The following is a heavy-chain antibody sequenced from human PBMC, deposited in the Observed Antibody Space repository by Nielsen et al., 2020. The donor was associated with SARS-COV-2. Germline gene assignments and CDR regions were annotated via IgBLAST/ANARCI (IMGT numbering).Heavy chain of an antibody. CDR1: GFTFNKAW. D-gene: IGHD4-17*01. CDR2: IKSKNDGGTT. CDR3: TTEAHGLTDYVRECY. J-gene: IGHJ4*02. Sequence: GGSLRLSCAASGFTFNKAWMSWVRQAPGKGLEWVGRIKSKNDGGTTDYAAPVKGRFTISRDDSKNMLSLQMNSLKTEDTALYYCTTEAHGLTDYVRECYWGQGTLVTVSS. V-gene: IGHV3-15*01.